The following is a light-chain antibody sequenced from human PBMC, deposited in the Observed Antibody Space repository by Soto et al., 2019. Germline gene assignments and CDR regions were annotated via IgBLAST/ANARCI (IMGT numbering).Light chain of an antibody. CDR2: AAS. V-gene: IGKV1-27*01. CDR1: QGIRNY. J-gene: IGKJ4*01. Sequence: DIQMTQSPSSLSASVGDRVTITCRASQGIRNYLARYQQKPGKVPQILIYAASTLQSGVPPRFSGSGSGTAFTLTISSLQPEDVATYYCQKYNSAPLTFGGGTKVEIK. CDR3: QKYNSAPLT.